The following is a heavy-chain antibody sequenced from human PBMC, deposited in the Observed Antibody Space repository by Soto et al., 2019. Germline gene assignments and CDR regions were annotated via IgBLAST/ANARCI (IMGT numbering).Heavy chain of an antibody. Sequence: GESLKISCKGSGYSFTSYWITRVRQMPGKGLEWMGRIDPSDSYTNYSPSFQGHVTISADKSISTAYLQWSSLKASDTAMYYCARHPGQQLFFDDYWGQGTLVNVSS. CDR1: GYSFTSYW. CDR3: ARHPGQQLFFDDY. D-gene: IGHD6-13*01. J-gene: IGHJ4*02. CDR2: IDPSDSYT. V-gene: IGHV5-10-1*01.